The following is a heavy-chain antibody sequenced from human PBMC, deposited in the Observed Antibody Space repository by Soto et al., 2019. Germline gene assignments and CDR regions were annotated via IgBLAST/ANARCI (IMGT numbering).Heavy chain of an antibody. J-gene: IGHJ3*02. Sequence: ASLKVSCKVSGYTLTELSMHWVRQAPGKGLEWMGGFDPEDGETIYAQKFQGRVTMTEDTSTDTAYMELSSLRSEDTAVYYCATDAPGPDAFDIWGQGTMVTVSS. V-gene: IGHV1-24*01. CDR2: FDPEDGET. CDR3: ATDAPGPDAFDI. CDR1: GYTLTELS.